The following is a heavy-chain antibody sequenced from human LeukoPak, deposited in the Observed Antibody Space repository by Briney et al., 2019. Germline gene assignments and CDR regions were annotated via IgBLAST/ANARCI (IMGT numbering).Heavy chain of an antibody. CDR3: ARSPSPYSSGWYFDY. V-gene: IGHV6-1*01. D-gene: IGHD6-19*01. J-gene: IGHJ4*02. Sequence: SQTLSLTCAISGDSFSINSATWNWIRQSPSRGLEWLGRTYQRSKWYNDYAVSVKSRITINPDISKNQFSLQLNSVTPEDTAVYYCARSPSPYSSGWYFDYWGQGTLVTVSS. CDR1: GDSFSINSAT. CDR2: TYQRSKWYN.